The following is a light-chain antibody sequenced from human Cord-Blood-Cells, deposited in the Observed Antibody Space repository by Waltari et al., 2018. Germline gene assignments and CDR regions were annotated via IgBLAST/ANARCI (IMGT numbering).Light chain of an antibody. J-gene: IGLJ2*01. CDR3: CSYAGSSTHVV. V-gene: IGLV2-23*01. Sequence: QSALTQPASVSGSPGQSVTIACTGTSSGVGSYNLVSWYQQHPGKAPKLMLYEGSKRPSGVSNRFSGPKSGNTASLTISGLEAEDEADYYCCSYAGSSTHVVFGGGTKLTVL. CDR1: SSGVGSYNL. CDR2: EGS.